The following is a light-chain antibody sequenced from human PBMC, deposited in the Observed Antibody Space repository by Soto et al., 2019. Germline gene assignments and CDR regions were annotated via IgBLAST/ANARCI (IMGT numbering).Light chain of an antibody. Sequence: EIVMTQSPATPPVSPGERATLSCRASQSIGSILAWYQVEPGQAPRLLIHAASTRVAGIPDRFSGSGSGTEFTLSISSLQSGDFRVYVCQQYDQWWTFGQATNVEV. CDR3: QQYDQWWT. J-gene: IGKJ1*01. CDR1: QSIGSI. V-gene: IGKV3-15*01. CDR2: AAS.